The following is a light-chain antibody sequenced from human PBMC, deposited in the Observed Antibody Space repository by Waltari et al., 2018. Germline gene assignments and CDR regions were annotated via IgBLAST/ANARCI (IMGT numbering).Light chain of an antibody. CDR1: SSNIGKNY. CDR3: AGWDDSLSAWV. V-gene: IGLV1-47*01. J-gene: IGLJ3*02. Sequence: QSELTQPPSASGTPGQRGTISCSGSSSNIGKNYVYWYQQLPGPAPKLLIYRDDQRPSGVPHRISGSKFVTSASLAISGLRAGDEAEYYCAGWDDSLSAWVFGGGTKLTVL. CDR2: RDD.